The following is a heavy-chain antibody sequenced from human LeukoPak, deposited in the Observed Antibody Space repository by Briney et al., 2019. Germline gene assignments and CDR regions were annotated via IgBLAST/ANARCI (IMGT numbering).Heavy chain of an antibody. CDR2: INSDGSIT. Sequence: GGSLRLSCAASGFTFSRNWKHWVRQAPGKGLVWVSRINSDGSITNYADSVKGRFTISRDNAKNTLYLQMSSLRAEDTAVYYCAKIDAYWGQGTLVTVSS. V-gene: IGHV3-74*01. CDR3: AKIDAY. J-gene: IGHJ4*02. CDR1: GFTFSRNW.